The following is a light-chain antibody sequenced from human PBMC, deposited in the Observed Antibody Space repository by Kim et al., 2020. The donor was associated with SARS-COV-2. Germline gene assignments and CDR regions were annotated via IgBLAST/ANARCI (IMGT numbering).Light chain of an antibody. Sequence: GQRVILSCSGSRSNTGTNYVFWYQQLPGAAPQLLIYRNNQRPSGVPDRFSGSKSGTSASLAISGLRSEDEADYYCAAWDDGLSGGVFGGGTKLTVL. CDR2: RNN. V-gene: IGLV1-47*01. J-gene: IGLJ3*02. CDR3: AAWDDGLSGGV. CDR1: RSNTGTNY.